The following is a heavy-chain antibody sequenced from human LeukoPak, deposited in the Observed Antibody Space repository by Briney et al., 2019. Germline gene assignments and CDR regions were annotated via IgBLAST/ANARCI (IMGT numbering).Heavy chain of an antibody. J-gene: IGHJ3*02. V-gene: IGHV3-23*01. Sequence: GGSLRLSCAASGFTFSSYAMSWVRQAPGKGLEWVSAISGSGGSKYYADSVKGRCPISRDNSKNTLYLQMNSLRAEDTAVYYCAKEWYDAFDIWGQGTMVTVSS. CDR1: GFTFSSYA. CDR3: AKEWYDAFDI. D-gene: IGHD2-15*01. CDR2: ISGSGGSK.